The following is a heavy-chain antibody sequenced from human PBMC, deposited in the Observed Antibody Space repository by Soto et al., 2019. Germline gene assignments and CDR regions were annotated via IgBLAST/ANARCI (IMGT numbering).Heavy chain of an antibody. V-gene: IGHV3-48*02. CDR1: GFNFSGYA. CDR3: GRGVLEY. D-gene: IGHD1-1*01. CDR2: ISSRSTGI. Sequence: VQLVESGGGLVQPGGSLRLSCGGSGFNFSGYAMNWVRQSPGKGLEWISYISSRSTGIHYADSVKGRFTISRDNGQRSLQLQMNSLRDDDTGVYYCGRGVLEYWGQGALVTVSS. J-gene: IGHJ4*02.